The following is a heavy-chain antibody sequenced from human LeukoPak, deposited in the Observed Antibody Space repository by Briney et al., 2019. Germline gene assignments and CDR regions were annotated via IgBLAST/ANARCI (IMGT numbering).Heavy chain of an antibody. CDR1: GFTFSSYA. J-gene: IGHJ4*02. Sequence: GGSLRLSCAASGFTFSSYAMSWVRQAPGKGLEWVSAISGSGGSTYYADSVKGRFTISRDNSKNTLYLQMNDLRAEDTAVYYCAKAEGYSTGWFSYWGQGTLVTVSS. CDR2: ISGSGGST. D-gene: IGHD6-19*01. V-gene: IGHV3-23*01. CDR3: AKAEGYSTGWFSY.